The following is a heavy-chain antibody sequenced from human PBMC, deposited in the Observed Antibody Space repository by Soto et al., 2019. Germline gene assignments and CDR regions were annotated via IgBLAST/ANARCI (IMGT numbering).Heavy chain of an antibody. V-gene: IGHV4-59*01. CDR2: VFDSIYDSGST. J-gene: IGHJ4*02. Sequence: SETLSLTCTVSGGSSSDYYWSWIRQPPGKRLEWIGYVFDSIYDSGSTNYNPSFERRVTISVDTSNNRISLNLNSLTAADTAVYYCARGLSPYYYSMWGQGTQVTVSS. D-gene: IGHD3-10*01. CDR3: ARGLSPYYYSM. CDR1: GGSSSDYY.